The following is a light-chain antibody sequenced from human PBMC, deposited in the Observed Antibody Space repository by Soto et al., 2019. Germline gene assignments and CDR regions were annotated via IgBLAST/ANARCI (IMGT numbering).Light chain of an antibody. CDR2: DAS. J-gene: IGKJ3*01. CDR1: QSVSSY. Sequence: EIVLTQSPATLSLSPGDRATLSCRASQSVSSYLAWYQQKPGQAPRLLIYDASNRATGIPARFSGSGSGTDFTLTISSLEPDDFAVYYCRQRAKWPPGFTFGPGTKVDFK. CDR3: RQRAKWPPGFT. V-gene: IGKV3-11*01.